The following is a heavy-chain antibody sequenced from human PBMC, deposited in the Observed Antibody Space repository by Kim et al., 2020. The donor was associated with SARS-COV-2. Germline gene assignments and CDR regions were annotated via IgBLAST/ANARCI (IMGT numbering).Heavy chain of an antibody. CDR2: IFYSGST. V-gene: IGHV4-59*08. CDR3: ARHLRDGYNYNLFDY. Sequence: SETLSLTCTVSGGSISSYYWSWVRQPPGKGLEWIGYIFYSGSTTYNPSLKSRVTISVDTSKNQFSLKVRSVTAADTAVYYCARHLRDGYNYNLFDYWGQGTLVTVSS. D-gene: IGHD5-12*01. CDR1: GGSISSYY. J-gene: IGHJ4*02.